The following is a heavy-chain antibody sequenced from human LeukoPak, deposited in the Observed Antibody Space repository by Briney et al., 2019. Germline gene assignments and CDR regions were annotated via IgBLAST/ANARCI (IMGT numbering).Heavy chain of an antibody. Sequence: GASVKVSCKASGCIFPNYGISWVRQAPGQGPEWIGWISAYNGNTNYARKLQGRVSLTTDSGTTTAYMELRSLRSDDTAIYYCSRGGGVAVAGDYWGQGPLVTVSS. CDR1: GCIFPNYG. V-gene: IGHV1-18*01. D-gene: IGHD3-16*01. CDR3: SRGGGVAVAGDY. J-gene: IGHJ4*02. CDR2: ISAYNGNT.